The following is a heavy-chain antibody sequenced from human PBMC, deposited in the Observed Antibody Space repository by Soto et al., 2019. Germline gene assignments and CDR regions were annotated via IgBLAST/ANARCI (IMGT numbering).Heavy chain of an antibody. CDR3: ARGIGYYYDSSGYCYVWFDP. J-gene: IGHJ5*02. CDR2: ISAYNGNT. D-gene: IGHD3-22*01. Sequence: ASVKVSCKASGYTFTSYGISWVRQAPGQGLEWMGWISAYNGNTNYAQKLQGRVTMTTDTSTSTAYMELRSLRSDDTAVYYCARGIGYYYDSSGYCYVWFDPWGQGTLVTVSS. V-gene: IGHV1-18*01. CDR1: GYTFTSYG.